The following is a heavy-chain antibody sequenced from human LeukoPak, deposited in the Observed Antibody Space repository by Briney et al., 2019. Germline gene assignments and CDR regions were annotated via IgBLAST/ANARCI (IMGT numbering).Heavy chain of an antibody. V-gene: IGHV3-15*01. J-gene: IGHJ4*02. Sequence: GGSLRLSCAASGFTFSNAWMSWVRQAPGKGLEWVGRIKSKTDGGTTDYAAPVKGRFTISRDDSENTLFLQMNSLKAEDSAVYYCTTDGLMVRGVMHNDWGQGTLVTVSS. D-gene: IGHD3-10*01. CDR3: TTDGLMVRGVMHND. CDR1: GFTFSNAW. CDR2: IKSKTDGGTT.